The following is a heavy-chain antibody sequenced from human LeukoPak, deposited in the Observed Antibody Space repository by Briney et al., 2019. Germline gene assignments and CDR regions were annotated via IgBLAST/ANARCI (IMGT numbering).Heavy chain of an antibody. D-gene: IGHD4-23*01. Sequence: PGGSLRLSCAASGFTFSSYAMHWVRQAPGKGLERVAVISYDGSNKYYADSVKGRFTISRDNSKNTLYLQMNSLRAEDTAVYYCADGATVVTPPDYWGQGTLVTVSS. CDR1: GFTFSSYA. J-gene: IGHJ4*02. CDR3: ADGATVVTPPDY. V-gene: IGHV3-30-3*01. CDR2: ISYDGSNK.